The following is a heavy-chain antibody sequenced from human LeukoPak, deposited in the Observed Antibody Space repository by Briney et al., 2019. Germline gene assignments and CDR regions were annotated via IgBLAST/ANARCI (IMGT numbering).Heavy chain of an antibody. Sequence: GRSLRLSCAASGFTFSSCAMSWVRQAPGKGLEWVSAISGSGGSTYYADSVKGRFTISRDNSKNTLYLQMNSLRAEDTAVYYCAKDGHYYDSSGYYNSLPYWGQGTLVTVSS. J-gene: IGHJ4*02. CDR1: GFTFSSCA. CDR2: ISGSGGST. D-gene: IGHD3-22*01. CDR3: AKDGHYYDSSGYYNSLPY. V-gene: IGHV3-23*01.